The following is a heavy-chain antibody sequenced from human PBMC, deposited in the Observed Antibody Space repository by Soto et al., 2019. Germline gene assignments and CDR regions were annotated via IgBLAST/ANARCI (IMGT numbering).Heavy chain of an antibody. J-gene: IGHJ4*02. Sequence: QITLKESGPTLVKPTQTLTLTCTFSGFSLSTSGVGVGWIRQPPGKALEWLAVIYWDDDKRYSPSLKSRLTITKDTSKNQVVLTMTNMDPVDTATYYCAHLSPIKAGYWGQGTLVTVSS. CDR1: GFSLSTSGVG. CDR3: AHLSPIKAGY. V-gene: IGHV2-5*02. CDR2: IYWDDDK.